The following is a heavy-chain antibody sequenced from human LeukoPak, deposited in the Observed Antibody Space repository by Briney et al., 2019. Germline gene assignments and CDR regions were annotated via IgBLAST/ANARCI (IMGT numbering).Heavy chain of an antibody. V-gene: IGHV1-2*02. CDR2: INPNSGGT. D-gene: IGHD4-17*01. J-gene: IGHJ4*02. CDR3: ARPDGDRGGTEY. CDR1: GYTFTGYY. Sequence: ASVKVSCKASGYTFTGYYMHWVRQAPGQGLEWMGWINPNSGGTNYAQKFQGRVTMTRDTFINTAYMELSRLRSDDTAVYYCARPDGDRGGTEYWGQGTLVTVSS.